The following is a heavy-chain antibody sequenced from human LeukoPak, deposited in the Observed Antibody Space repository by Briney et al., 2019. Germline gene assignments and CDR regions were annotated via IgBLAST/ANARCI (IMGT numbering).Heavy chain of an antibody. CDR2: ISSSSSYI. V-gene: IGHV3-21*01. J-gene: IGHJ3*02. CDR3: ATSHIDSSGYYYLGAFYI. CDR1: LFTFSSYS. D-gene: IGHD3-22*01. Sequence: GGSLRLSCAPSLFTFSSYSMNWVREAAGKGLEWVSSISSSSSYIYYADSVRGRFTIYRDNAKNSLYLHMNSLRAEDAAVYYCATSHIDSSGYYYLGAFYIWGQETMVTVSS.